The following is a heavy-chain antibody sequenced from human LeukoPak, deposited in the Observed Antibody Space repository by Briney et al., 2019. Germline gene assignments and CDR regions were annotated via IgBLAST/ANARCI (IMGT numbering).Heavy chain of an antibody. V-gene: IGHV3-30*02. D-gene: IGHD2-15*01. CDR1: GFTFSDYG. J-gene: IGHJ5*01. Sequence: GGSLRLSCAATGFTFSDYGMHSVRQAQGKGLEWVAFIRNDGSYEYYPDSVKGRFTISRDNSRNALFLQMNSLRAEDTAVYYCAKGGSPSHNWFNSWGQGTLVTVSS. CDR3: AKGGSPSHNWFNS. CDR2: IRNDGSYE.